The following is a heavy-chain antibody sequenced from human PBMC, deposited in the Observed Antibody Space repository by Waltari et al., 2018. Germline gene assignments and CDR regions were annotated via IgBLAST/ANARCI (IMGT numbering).Heavy chain of an antibody. D-gene: IGHD4-17*01. CDR3: ARDHGTVTPDY. Sequence: QVQLVESGGGVVQPGRSLRLSCAASGFTFSSYAMHWVRQAPGKGVEWVAVISYDGSNKYYADSVKGRFTISRDNSKNTLYLQMNSLRAEDTAVYYCARDHGTVTPDYWGQGTLVTVSS. CDR2: ISYDGSNK. J-gene: IGHJ4*02. V-gene: IGHV3-30-3*01. CDR1: GFTFSSYA.